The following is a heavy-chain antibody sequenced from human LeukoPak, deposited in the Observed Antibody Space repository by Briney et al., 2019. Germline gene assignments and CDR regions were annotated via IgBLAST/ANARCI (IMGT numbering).Heavy chain of an antibody. Sequence: SVKVSCKASGGTFSSDTISWVRQSPGQGPEWMGGIIPNSGTTAYARSLEGRLTMTTDESTSTAFMELSSLRSEDTAFYYCGRGPPLLEDGGREPRVPASS. D-gene: IGHD3-3*01. CDR3: GRGPPLLED. V-gene: IGHV1-69*05. CDR2: IIPNSGTT. CDR1: GGTFSSDT. J-gene: IGHJ4*02.